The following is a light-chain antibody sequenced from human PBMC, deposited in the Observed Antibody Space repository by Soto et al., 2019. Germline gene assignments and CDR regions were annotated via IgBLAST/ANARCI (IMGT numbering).Light chain of an antibody. Sequence: QLVLTQPPSASGTPGQRVTISCSGSSSNIGSNTVNWYQQLPGTAPRLLMYSRNQRPSGVPDRFSGSKSGTSASLAISGLQSEDEADYYCAAWDDSLNGYVFGTGTKVTVL. J-gene: IGLJ1*01. CDR2: SRN. CDR3: AAWDDSLNGYV. CDR1: SSNIGSNT. V-gene: IGLV1-44*01.